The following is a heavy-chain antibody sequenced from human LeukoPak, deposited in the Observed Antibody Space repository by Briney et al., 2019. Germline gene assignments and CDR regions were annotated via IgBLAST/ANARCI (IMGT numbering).Heavy chain of an antibody. V-gene: IGHV6-1*01. CDR2: TYYRSKWYN. Sequence: SQTLSLTCAISGDSVSSNSAAWNWIRQSPSRGLEWLGRTYYRSKWYNDYAVSVKSRITINPDTSKNQFSLQLNSVTPEDTAVYYCARDDWLVRIPYYGMDVWGQGTTVTVSS. D-gene: IGHD6-19*01. CDR3: ARDDWLVRIPYYGMDV. CDR1: GDSVSSNSAA. J-gene: IGHJ6*02.